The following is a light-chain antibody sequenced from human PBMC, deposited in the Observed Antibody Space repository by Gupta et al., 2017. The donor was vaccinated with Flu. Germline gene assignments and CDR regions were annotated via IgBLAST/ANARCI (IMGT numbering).Light chain of an antibody. CDR1: QDVCKY. CDR3: QQANRFPCT. Sequence: PSSWSPSFCDSVPIPCRASQDVCKYLDWYQQKPGQAPQLLIYTTSRVDAGVPSRFSGSGSGTDFTLTISSRQPEDSAIYYCQQANRFPCTFGQGTQVEIK. CDR2: TTS. J-gene: IGKJ1*01. V-gene: IGKV1-12*01.